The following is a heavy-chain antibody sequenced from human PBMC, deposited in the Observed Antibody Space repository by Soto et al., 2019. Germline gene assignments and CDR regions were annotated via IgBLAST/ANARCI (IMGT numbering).Heavy chain of an antibody. CDR3: ASHVVSLHHYMDV. CDR1: GGSISSYY. CDR2: IYYSGST. J-gene: IGHJ6*03. D-gene: IGHD2-21*01. Sequence: SETLSLTCTVSGGSISSYYWSWIRQPPGKGLEWIGYIYYSGSTNYNPSLKSRVTISVDTSKNQFSLKLTSVTAADTAVYYCASHVVSLHHYMDVWGKGTTVTVSS. V-gene: IGHV4-59*08.